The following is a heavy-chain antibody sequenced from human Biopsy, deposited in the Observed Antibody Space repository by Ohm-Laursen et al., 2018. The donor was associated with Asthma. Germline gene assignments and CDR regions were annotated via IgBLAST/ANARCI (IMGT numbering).Heavy chain of an antibody. Sequence: GTLSLTCAVSGASITTPNYWAWIRQPPGRGLEWLGSIYYNGNSFYRSSLRSPLPLFVPTSRSKFSLRLSSVTAADRGVYYCARHWSGNGWEDVHNWFDPWGPGIGVTVSS. D-gene: IGHD6-19*01. J-gene: IGHJ5*02. CDR3: ARHWSGNGWEDVHNWFDP. CDR1: GASITTPNY. CDR2: IYYNGNS. V-gene: IGHV4-39*01.